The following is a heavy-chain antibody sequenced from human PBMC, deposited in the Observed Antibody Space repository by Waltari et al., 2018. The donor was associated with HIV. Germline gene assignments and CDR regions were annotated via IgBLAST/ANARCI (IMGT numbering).Heavy chain of an antibody. CDR1: GFNFRTFG. J-gene: IGHJ6*02. CDR3: AKDLVTRGFFYFYGMHV. V-gene: IGHV3-30*18. D-gene: IGHD3-10*01. Sequence: QVQLEESGGGVVQYGRSLRLNCVAYGFNFRTFGLHWVRQAPGKGLEWVAVISYDGHNKQYADSVKGRFTISRDNSNSTLFLQMSSLRPDDTAVYYCAKDLVTRGFFYFYGMHVWGQGTTVTVSS. CDR2: ISYDGHNK.